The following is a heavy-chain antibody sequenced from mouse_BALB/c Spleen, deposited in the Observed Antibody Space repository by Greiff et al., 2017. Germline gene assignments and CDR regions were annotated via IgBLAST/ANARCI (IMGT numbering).Heavy chain of an antibody. CDR2: IDPANGNT. J-gene: IGHJ4*01. Sequence: VHVKQSGAELVKPGASVKLSCTASGFNIKDTYMHWVKQRPEQGLEWIGRIDPANGNTKYDPKFQGKATITADTSSNTAYLQLSSLTSEDTAVYYCARSNYRYSYAMDYWGQGTSVTVSS. CDR1: GFNIKDTY. D-gene: IGHD2-14*01. CDR3: ARSNYRYSYAMDY. V-gene: IGHV14-3*02.